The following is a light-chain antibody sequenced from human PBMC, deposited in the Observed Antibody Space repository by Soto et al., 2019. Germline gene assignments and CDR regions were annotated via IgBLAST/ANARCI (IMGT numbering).Light chain of an antibody. J-gene: IGKJ4*01. CDR2: GAS. CDR1: HSVGSN. Sequence: DIVMTQSPATLSVSPGARATLSCRASHSVGSNLAWYQHKPGQAPRLLIIGASTRASDFPARFSGSGSGTDFTLTITSLQSEDFAVYFCQQYYNWALTFGGGTKVEIK. CDR3: QQYYNWALT. V-gene: IGKV3-15*01.